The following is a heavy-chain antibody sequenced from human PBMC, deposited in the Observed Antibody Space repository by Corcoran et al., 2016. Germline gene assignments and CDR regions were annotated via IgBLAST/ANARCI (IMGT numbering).Heavy chain of an antibody. J-gene: IGHJ4*02. CDR2: IWYDGSNK. V-gene: IGHV3-33*01. Sequence: QVQLVESGGGVVQPGRSLRLSCAASGFTFSSYGMHWVRQAPGKGLEWVAVIWYDGSNKYYADSVKGRFTISRDNSKNTLYLQLNSLRAEDTAVYYWAIEEPAAIQVFDYWGQGTRVTVSS. CDR1: GFTFSSYG. CDR3: AIEEPAAIQVFDY. D-gene: IGHD2-2*02.